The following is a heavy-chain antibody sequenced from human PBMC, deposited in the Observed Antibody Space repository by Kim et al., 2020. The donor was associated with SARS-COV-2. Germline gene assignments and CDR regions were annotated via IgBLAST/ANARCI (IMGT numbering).Heavy chain of an antibody. Sequence: GGSLRLSCAASGFTFSSYSMNWVRQAPGKGLEWVSSISSSSSYIYYADSVKGRFTISRDNAKNSLYLQMNSLRAEDTAVYYCARDMGGGGSHRTYYYYGMDVWGQGTTVTVSS. D-gene: IGHD3-16*01. CDR2: ISSSSSYI. CDR1: GFTFSSYS. J-gene: IGHJ6*02. V-gene: IGHV3-21*01. CDR3: ARDMGGGGSHRTYYYYGMDV.